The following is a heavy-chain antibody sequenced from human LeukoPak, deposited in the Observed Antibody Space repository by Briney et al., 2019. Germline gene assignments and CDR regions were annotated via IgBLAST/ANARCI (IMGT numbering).Heavy chain of an antibody. CDR1: GFTFSHYN. Sequence: GGSLRLSCAASGFTFSHYNMNWVRQAPGKGQEWVSSISGSTGYIYYADSAKGRFTISRDNAKNTMYLQMNSLRAEDTALYYCARVTEYSTAGMRYWGQGIQVTVSS. CDR2: ISGSTGYI. CDR3: ARVTEYSTAGMRY. V-gene: IGHV3-21*01. J-gene: IGHJ4*02. D-gene: IGHD6-13*01.